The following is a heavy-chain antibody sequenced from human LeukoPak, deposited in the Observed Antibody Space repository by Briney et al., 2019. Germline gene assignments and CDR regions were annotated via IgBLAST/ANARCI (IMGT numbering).Heavy chain of an antibody. Sequence: GGSLRLSCAASGFTFSSYSMNWVRQAPGKGLEWVSSISSSSSYIYYADSVKGRFTISRDNAKNSLYLQMNSLRAEDTAVYYCVRVNQWLLPEGHYWGRGTLVTVSS. V-gene: IGHV3-21*04. CDR1: GFTFSSYS. D-gene: IGHD6-19*01. J-gene: IGHJ4*02. CDR2: ISSSSSYI. CDR3: VRVNQWLLPEGHY.